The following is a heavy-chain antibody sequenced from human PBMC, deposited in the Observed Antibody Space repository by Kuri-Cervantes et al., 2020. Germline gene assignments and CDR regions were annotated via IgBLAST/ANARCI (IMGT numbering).Heavy chain of an antibody. CDR2: INPNSGGT. D-gene: IGHD6-13*01. J-gene: IGHJ6*02. CDR3: ARVAAAAGIGGMDV. V-gene: IGHV1-2*02. Sequence: ASVKVSCKASGYTFTGYYMHWVRQAPGQGLEWMGWINPNSGGTNYAQKFQGRVTMTRDTSISTAYVELSRLRSDDTAVYYCARVAAAAGIGGMDVWGQGTTVTVSS. CDR1: GYTFTGYY.